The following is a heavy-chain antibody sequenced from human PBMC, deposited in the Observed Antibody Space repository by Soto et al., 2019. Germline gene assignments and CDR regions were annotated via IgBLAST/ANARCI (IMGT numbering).Heavy chain of an antibody. J-gene: IGHJ6*02. CDR1: GGSISSSSYY. CDR3: ARQVLGESKSGMDV. V-gene: IGHV4-39*01. Sequence: QLQLQESGPGLVKPSETLSLTCTVSGGSISSSSYYWGWIRQPPGKGLEWIGSIYYSGSTYYNPSLKSRVTISVDTSKNQFSLKLSSVTAADTAVYYCARQVLGESKSGMDVWGQGTTVTGSS. CDR2: IYYSGST.